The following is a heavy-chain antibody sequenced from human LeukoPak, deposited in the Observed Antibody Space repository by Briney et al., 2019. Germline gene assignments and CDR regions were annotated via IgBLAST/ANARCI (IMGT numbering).Heavy chain of an antibody. CDR1: GFTFSTYG. J-gene: IGHJ4*02. CDR3: AVSVRFERVWHYFNN. Sequence: GGSLRLSCEASGFTFSTYGMSWVRQAPGKGLEWVSAISGSGGSTYYADSVKGRVTISRDNSKTTVFLQMNSLRAEDTAVYYCAVSVRFERVWHYFNNWGQGTQVTVSS. V-gene: IGHV3-23*01. CDR2: ISGSGGST. D-gene: IGHD3-9*01.